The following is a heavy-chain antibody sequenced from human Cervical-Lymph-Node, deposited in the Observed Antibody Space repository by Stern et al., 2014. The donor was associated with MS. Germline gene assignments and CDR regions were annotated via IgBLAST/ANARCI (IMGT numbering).Heavy chain of an antibody. J-gene: IGHJ6*02. V-gene: IGHV4-39*01. CDR2: TYYRGNT. Sequence: QVQLQESGPGLVKPSETLSLTCSVSGGSITSSSYYWGWIRQPPGKGLEWIGNTYYRGNTYYNPSLKSRVTISVATSKSQFSLKLSSVTAADTAVYYCARVFVTTTPHYSFYGMDVWGQGTTVIVSS. D-gene: IGHD4-17*01. CDR1: GGSITSSSYY. CDR3: ARVFVTTTPHYSFYGMDV.